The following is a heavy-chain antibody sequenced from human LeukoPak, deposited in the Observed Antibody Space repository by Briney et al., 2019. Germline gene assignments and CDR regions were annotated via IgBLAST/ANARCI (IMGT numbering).Heavy chain of an antibody. CDR1: GFTFSSYE. V-gene: IGHV3-48*03. Sequence: PGGSLRLSCAASGFTFSSYEMNWVRQAPGKGLEWISYISSTGSTIYYADSVKGRFTISRDNAKNSLYLQMNSLRAEDTAVYYCAREHGVATGENYFQSWGQGTLVTVSS. CDR2: ISSTGSTI. J-gene: IGHJ1*01. CDR3: AREHGVATGENYFQS. D-gene: IGHD5-12*01.